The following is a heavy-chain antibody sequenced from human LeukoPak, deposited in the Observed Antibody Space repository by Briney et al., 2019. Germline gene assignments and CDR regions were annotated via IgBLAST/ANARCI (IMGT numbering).Heavy chain of an antibody. V-gene: IGHV1-2*02. D-gene: IGHD2-2*01. CDR2: INPNSGGT. Sequence: ASVKVSCKASVYTFTGYYMHWVRQAPGQGLEWMGWINPNSGGTNYAQKFQGRVTMTRDTSISTAYMELSRLRSDDTAVYYCARVGYCSSTSCSYNWFDPWGQGTLVTVSS. CDR1: VYTFTGYY. CDR3: ARVGYCSSTSCSYNWFDP. J-gene: IGHJ5*02.